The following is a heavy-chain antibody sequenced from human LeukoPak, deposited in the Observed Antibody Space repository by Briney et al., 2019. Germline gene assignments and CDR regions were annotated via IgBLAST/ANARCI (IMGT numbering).Heavy chain of an antibody. CDR1: GYTFTSYY. J-gene: IGHJ4*02. D-gene: IGHD1-1*01. V-gene: IGHV1-46*01. Sequence: GASVKVSCKASGYTFTSYYMHWVRQAPGQGLEWMGIINPSGGSTSYAQKFQGRVTMTRDTSTSAVYMELSSLRSEDTAVYYCARDQPRNWPFDYWGQGTLVTVSS. CDR2: INPSGGST. CDR3: ARDQPRNWPFDY.